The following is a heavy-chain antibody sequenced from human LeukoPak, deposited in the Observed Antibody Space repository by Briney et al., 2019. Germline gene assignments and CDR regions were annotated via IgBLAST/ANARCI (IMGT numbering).Heavy chain of an antibody. CDR2: INPNSGGT. CDR3: ARDRIGAGSNWFDP. V-gene: IGHV1-2*02. J-gene: IGHJ5*02. CDR1: GYTFTGYY. D-gene: IGHD3-10*01. Sequence: ASVTVSCKASGYTFTGYYMHWVRQAPGQGGEGMGGINPNSGGTNYAQRFQGRVTMTRDTSISTAYMELSRLRSDDTAVYYCARDRIGAGSNWFDPWGQGTLVTVSS.